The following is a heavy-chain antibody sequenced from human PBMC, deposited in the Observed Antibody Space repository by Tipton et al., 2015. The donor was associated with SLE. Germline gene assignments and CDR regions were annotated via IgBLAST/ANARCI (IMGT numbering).Heavy chain of an antibody. D-gene: IGHD2-15*01. CDR3: ARDKGGTYYHDY. CDR2: IYSGGST. Sequence: GSLRLSCTASGFSVSSNYMSWVRQAPGKGLEWVSIIYSGGSTYYTDSVRGRFTISRDNAKNSLYLQMNSLRAEDTAVYYCARDKGGTYYHDYWGQGTLVTVSS. CDR1: GFSVSSNY. V-gene: IGHV3-53*01. J-gene: IGHJ4*02.